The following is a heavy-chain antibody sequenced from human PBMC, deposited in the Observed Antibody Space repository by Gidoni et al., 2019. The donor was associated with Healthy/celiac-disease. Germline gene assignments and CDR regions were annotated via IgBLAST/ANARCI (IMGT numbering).Heavy chain of an antibody. D-gene: IGHD3-10*01. J-gene: IGHJ4*02. CDR3: ARGFNWNQRGVWFGELCY. CDR2: IWYDGSNK. CDR1: GFTFSRYG. V-gene: IGHV3-33*01. Sequence: QVQLVESGGGVCQPGRSLSLSCAASGFTFSRYGMHWGRQAPGKGLEWVAVIWYDGSNKYYADSVKGRFTISRDNSKNTLYLQMNSLRAEDTAVYYCARGFNWNQRGVWFGELCYWGQGTLVTVSS.